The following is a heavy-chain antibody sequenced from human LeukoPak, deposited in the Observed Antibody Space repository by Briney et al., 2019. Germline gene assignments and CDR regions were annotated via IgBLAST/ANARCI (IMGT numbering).Heavy chain of an antibody. J-gene: IGHJ5*02. Sequence: SETLSLTCTVSGGSISSYCWSWIRQPPGKGLEWIGYIYYSGSTNYNPSLKSRVTISVDTSKNQFSLKLSSVTAADTAVYYCARHLAAARGGWFDPWGQGTLVTVSS. CDR1: GGSISSYC. CDR3: ARHLAAARGGWFDP. D-gene: IGHD6-13*01. CDR2: IYYSGST. V-gene: IGHV4-59*08.